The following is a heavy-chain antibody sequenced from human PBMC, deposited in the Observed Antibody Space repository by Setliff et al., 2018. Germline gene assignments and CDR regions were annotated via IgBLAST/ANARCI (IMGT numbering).Heavy chain of an antibody. Sequence: PSETLSLSCAASGFTFSGYGMHWVRQAPGKGLEWVAVIWYDGSNKYYADSVKGRFTISRDNSKNTLYLQMNSLRAEDTAVYYCAKAARIAVADPFDYWGQGTLVTVSS. CDR2: IWYDGSNK. V-gene: IGHV3-33*06. CDR1: GFTFSGYG. J-gene: IGHJ4*02. CDR3: AKAARIAVADPFDY. D-gene: IGHD6-19*01.